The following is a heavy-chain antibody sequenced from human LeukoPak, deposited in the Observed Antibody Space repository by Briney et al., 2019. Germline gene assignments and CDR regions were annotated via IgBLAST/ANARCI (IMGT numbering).Heavy chain of an antibody. Sequence: GGSLRLSCAASGFTFSSYSMNWVRQAPGKGLEWVSYISSSSSTIYYADSVKGRFTISRDNAKNSLYLQMNSLRAEDTAVYYCARGLKGIAVAERGVGPPVIDYWGQGTLVTVSS. D-gene: IGHD6-19*01. CDR3: ARGLKGIAVAERGVGPPVIDY. CDR2: ISSSSSTI. V-gene: IGHV3-48*01. CDR1: GFTFSSYS. J-gene: IGHJ4*02.